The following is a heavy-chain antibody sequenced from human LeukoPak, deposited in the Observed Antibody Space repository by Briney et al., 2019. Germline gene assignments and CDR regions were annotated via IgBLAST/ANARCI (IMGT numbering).Heavy chain of an antibody. V-gene: IGHV4-59*01. J-gene: IGHJ2*01. Sequence: PSETVSLTCTVYGGSISSYYWSWIRQPPGKGLEWIGYIYYSGSTNYNPSLKSRVTISVDTSKNQFSLKLSSVTAADTAVYYCARAPPVVVVAATPTSYWYFDLWGRGTLVTVSS. CDR2: IYYSGST. CDR1: GGSISSYY. CDR3: ARAPPVVVVAATPTSYWYFDL. D-gene: IGHD2-15*01.